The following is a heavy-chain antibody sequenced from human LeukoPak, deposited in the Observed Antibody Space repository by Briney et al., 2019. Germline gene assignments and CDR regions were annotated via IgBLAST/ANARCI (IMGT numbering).Heavy chain of an antibody. Sequence: GRSLRLSCAASGFTFSSYGMHWVRQAPGKGLEWVAVISYDGSNKYYADSVKGRFTISRDNSKNTLYLQMNSLRAEDTAVYYCARSYTGMPTMQASYYYYGMDVWGQGTTVTVSS. CDR2: ISYDGSNK. D-gene: IGHD4/OR15-4a*01. CDR1: GFTFSSYG. J-gene: IGHJ6*02. V-gene: IGHV3-30*03. CDR3: ARSYTGMPTMQASYYYYGMDV.